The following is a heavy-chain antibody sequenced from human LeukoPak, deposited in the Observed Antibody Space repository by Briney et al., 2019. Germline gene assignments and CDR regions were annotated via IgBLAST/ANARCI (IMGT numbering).Heavy chain of an antibody. Sequence: GGSLRLSCAASGFTFSDYYMSWIRQAPGKGLEWVSYISSSGSTIYYADSVKGRFTISRDNAKNSLYLQMNSLRAGDTAVYYCARVKGELLWAPFDYWGQGTLVTVSS. D-gene: IGHD3-10*01. CDR3: ARVKGELLWAPFDY. V-gene: IGHV3-11*04. J-gene: IGHJ4*02. CDR2: ISSSGSTI. CDR1: GFTFSDYY.